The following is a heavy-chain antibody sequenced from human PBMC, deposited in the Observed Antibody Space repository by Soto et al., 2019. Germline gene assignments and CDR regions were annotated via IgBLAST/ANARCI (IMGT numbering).Heavy chain of an antibody. D-gene: IGHD2-15*01. CDR2: ISAYNGNT. V-gene: IGHV1-18*01. CDR1: GYTFTSYG. J-gene: IGHJ4*02. CDR3: AIVSAGYCSGGSCYEDY. Sequence: QVQLVQSGAEVKKPGASVKVSCKASGYTFTSYGISWVRQAPGQGLEWMGWISAYNGNTNYAQKLQGRVTMTTDTSTSTAYMELRSLRSDDTAVYYCAIVSAGYCSGGSCYEDYWGQGTLVTVSS.